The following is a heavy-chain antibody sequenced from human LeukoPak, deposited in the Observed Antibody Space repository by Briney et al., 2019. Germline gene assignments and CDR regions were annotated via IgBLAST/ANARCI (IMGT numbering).Heavy chain of an antibody. CDR2: ISGSGGST. CDR1: GFTFSSYA. CDR3: THRSYCGGDCYSDAFDI. D-gene: IGHD2-21*01. J-gene: IGHJ3*02. Sequence: GGSLRLSCAASGFTFSSYAMSWVRQAPGKGLEWVSAISGSGGSTYYADSVKGRFTISRDNSKNTLYLQMNSLKTEDTAVYYCTHRSYCGGDCYSDAFDIWGQGTMVTVSS. V-gene: IGHV3-23*01.